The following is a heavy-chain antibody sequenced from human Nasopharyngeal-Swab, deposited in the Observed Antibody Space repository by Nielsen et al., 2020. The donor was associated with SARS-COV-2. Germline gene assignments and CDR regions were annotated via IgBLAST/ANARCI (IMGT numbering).Heavy chain of an antibody. V-gene: IGHV3-9*01. CDR3: ARGSCTSSSCPIDS. CDR1: GFTFDDYA. CDR2: IGWNGVSI. J-gene: IGHJ5*01. Sequence: GGSLRLSCAASGFTFDDYAMHWVRQVPGKGLEWVSSIGWNGVSIAYADSVKGRFTISRDNAKKSLYLQMNTLRPEDTALYYCARGSCTSSSCPIDSWGQGNMVTVSS. D-gene: IGHD2-2*01.